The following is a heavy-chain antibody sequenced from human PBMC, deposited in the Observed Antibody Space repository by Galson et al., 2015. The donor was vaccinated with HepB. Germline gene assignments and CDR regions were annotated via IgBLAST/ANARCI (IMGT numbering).Heavy chain of an antibody. D-gene: IGHD2-15*01. J-gene: IGHJ4*02. CDR1: GFTFSSYA. V-gene: IGHV3-30-3*01. CDR2: ISYDGSNK. CDR3: ARKCSGGSCYYGY. Sequence: SLRLSCAASGFTFSSYAMHWVRQAPGKGLEWVAVISYDGSNKYYADSVKGRFTISRDNSKNTLYLQMNSLRAEDTAVYYCARKCSGGSCYYGYWGQGTLVTVSS.